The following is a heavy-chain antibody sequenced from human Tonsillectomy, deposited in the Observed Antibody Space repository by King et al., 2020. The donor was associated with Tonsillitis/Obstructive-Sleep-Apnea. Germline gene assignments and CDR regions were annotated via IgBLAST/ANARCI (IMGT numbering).Heavy chain of an antibody. Sequence: VQLQQWGAGLLKPSETLSLTCAVYGGSFSGYYWNWIRQPPGKGLEWIGEINHSGSTNYNPSLKSRVTISVDTSKNQFSLERSSVTAADTAVYYCARGRTITFGGVIVLDYWGHGTLVTVSS. CDR1: GGSFSGYY. D-gene: IGHD3-16*02. CDR3: ARGRTITFGGVIVLDY. J-gene: IGHJ4*01. V-gene: IGHV4-34*01. CDR2: INHSGST.